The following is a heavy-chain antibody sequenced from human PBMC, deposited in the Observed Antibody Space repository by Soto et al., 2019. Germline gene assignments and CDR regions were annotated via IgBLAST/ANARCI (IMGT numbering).Heavy chain of an antibody. CDR2: IYYSGST. CDR3: ASHNDIVLMVYAPSGWFDP. D-gene: IGHD2-8*01. J-gene: IGHJ5*02. V-gene: IGHV4-39*01. CDR1: GGSISSSSYY. Sequence: PSETLSLTCTVSGGSISSSSYYWGWIRQPTGKRMEWIGSIYYSGSTYYNTSLKSRVTISVDTSKNQLSLKLSSVTAADTAVYFCASHNDIVLMVYAPSGWFDPWGQGTLVTVSS.